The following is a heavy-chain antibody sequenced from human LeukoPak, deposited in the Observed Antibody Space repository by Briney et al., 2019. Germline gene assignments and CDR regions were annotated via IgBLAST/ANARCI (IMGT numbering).Heavy chain of an antibody. D-gene: IGHD6-19*01. V-gene: IGHV4-31*03. Sequence: RPSETLSLTCTVSGGSISRGGYYWSWIRQHPGKGLEWYGYIYYSGSNYYNPSLKSRVTISVDASKSQFSLKLGSVPAADTAVYYCARDMAVSGPGYFDLWGRGTLVTVSS. CDR1: GGSISRGGYY. CDR2: IYYSGSN. CDR3: ARDMAVSGPGYFDL. J-gene: IGHJ2*01.